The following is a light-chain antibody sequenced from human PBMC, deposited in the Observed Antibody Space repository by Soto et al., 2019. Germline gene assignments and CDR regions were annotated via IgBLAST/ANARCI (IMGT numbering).Light chain of an antibody. CDR3: PQYGYSPIT. Sequence: VRTQSPDTPPVAPEKRATLSCSASQSISSNYLAWYQQKPGQAPRLLIYDTSIRATGIADRFSGSGSGTDFTLTISRLEPEDFALYYCPQYGYSPITFGQGTRLEIK. J-gene: IGKJ5*01. CDR1: QSISSNY. V-gene: IGKV3-20*01. CDR2: DTS.